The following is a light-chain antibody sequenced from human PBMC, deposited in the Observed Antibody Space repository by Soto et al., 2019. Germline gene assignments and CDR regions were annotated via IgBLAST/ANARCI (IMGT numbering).Light chain of an antibody. V-gene: IGLV2-8*01. CDR2: EVS. J-gene: IGLJ2*01. CDR3: SSYAGSNKGV. Sequence: QSALTQPPSASGSPGQSVTISCTGTSSDVGGYNYVSWYQQHPGKAPKLMIYEVSKRPSGVPDRFSGSKSGNTASLTVSGLQAEDEADYYCSSYAGSNKGVFGGGTNSPS. CDR1: SSDVGGYNY.